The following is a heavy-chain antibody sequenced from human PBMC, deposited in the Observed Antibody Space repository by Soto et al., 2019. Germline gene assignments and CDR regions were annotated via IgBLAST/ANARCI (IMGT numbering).Heavy chain of an antibody. CDR3: VRDPLWGTAMVLWYFDL. J-gene: IGHJ2*01. Sequence: PGGSLRLSCAASGFTFSSYAMHWVRQAPGKGLEWVAVISYDGSNKYYADSVKGRFTISRDNSKNTLYLQMNSLRAEDTAVYYCVRDPLWGTAMVLWYFDLWGRGTLVTVSS. CDR2: ISYDGSNK. CDR1: GFTFSSYA. D-gene: IGHD5-18*01. V-gene: IGHV3-30-3*01.